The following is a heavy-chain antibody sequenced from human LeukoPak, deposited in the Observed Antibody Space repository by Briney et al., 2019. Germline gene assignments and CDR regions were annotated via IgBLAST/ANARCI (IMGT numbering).Heavy chain of an antibody. D-gene: IGHD3-16*01. V-gene: IGHV4-59*10. Sequence: SETLSLTCAVYGGSFSGYYWSWIRQPAGKGLEWIGRIYTSGSTNYNPSLKSRVTMSVGTSKNQFSLKLSSVTAADTAVYYCARGRYVADDYYYYYGMDVWGQGTTVTVSS. J-gene: IGHJ6*02. CDR1: GGSFSGYY. CDR3: ARGRYVADDYYYYYGMDV. CDR2: IYTSGST.